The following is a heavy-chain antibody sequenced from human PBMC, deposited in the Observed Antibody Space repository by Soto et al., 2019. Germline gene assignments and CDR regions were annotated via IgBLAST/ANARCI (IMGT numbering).Heavy chain of an antibody. J-gene: IGHJ6*02. CDR3: ARAPIPNWNYDGMDV. CDR2: IYYSGST. CDR1: GGSVNSGGYY. V-gene: IGHV4-31*03. D-gene: IGHD1-1*01. Sequence: QVQLQESGPGQVKPSQTLSLTCTVSGGSVNSGGYYWSWIRQHPVKGLEWIGEIYYSGSTYYNPSLNSRVTISIETSTNPFSLHLSDLTAADTAVYYCARAPIPNWNYDGMDVWAQWTTVTVSS.